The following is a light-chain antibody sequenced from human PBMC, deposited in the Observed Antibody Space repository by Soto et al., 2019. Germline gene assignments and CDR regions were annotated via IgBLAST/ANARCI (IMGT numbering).Light chain of an antibody. CDR3: QQFDTFFWT. J-gene: IGKJ1*01. Sequence: DIQMTQSPSTLSASVGDRVTITYRASQTIDNWLAWYQQKPGKAPKLLIYDASRLESGVPSRFSGSGSGTDFTLTITGLQPDDFATYYCQQFDTFFWTFGPGTRVEIK. V-gene: IGKV1-5*01. CDR1: QTIDNW. CDR2: DAS.